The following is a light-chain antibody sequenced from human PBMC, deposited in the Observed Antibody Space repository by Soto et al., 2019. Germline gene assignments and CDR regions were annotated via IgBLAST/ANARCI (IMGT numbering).Light chain of an antibody. CDR1: QSVSSY. CDR3: QQYGRSPGLLT. J-gene: IGKJ3*01. CDR2: DAS. Sequence: IVLTQSPATLSLSPGERATLSCRASQSVSSYLAWYQQKPGQAPRLLIYDASNRATGIPARFSGSGSGTDFTLTISRLEPEDFAVYYCQQYGRSPGLLTFGPGTKVDIK. V-gene: IGKV3-11*01.